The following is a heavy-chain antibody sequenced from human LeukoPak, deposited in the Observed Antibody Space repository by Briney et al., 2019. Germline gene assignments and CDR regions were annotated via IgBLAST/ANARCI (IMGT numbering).Heavy chain of an antibody. CDR2: ISSSGSTI. CDR1: GFTFSSYE. J-gene: IGHJ5*02. D-gene: IGHD5/OR15-5a*01. Sequence: GGSLRLSCAASGFTFSSYEMNWVRQAPGKGLEWVSYISSSGSTIYYADSVKGRFTISRDNAKNSLYLQMNSLRAEDTAVYYCARAGGSTGFDPWGQGTLVTVSS. CDR3: ARAGGSTGFDP. V-gene: IGHV3-48*03.